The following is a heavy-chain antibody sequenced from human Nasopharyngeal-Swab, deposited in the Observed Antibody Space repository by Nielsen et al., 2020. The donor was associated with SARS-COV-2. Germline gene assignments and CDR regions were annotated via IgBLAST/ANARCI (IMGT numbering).Heavy chain of an antibody. J-gene: IGHJ6*02. V-gene: IGHV1-18*01. CDR2: ISAYNGNT. D-gene: IGHD3-10*01. CDR3: ARDWNGTPRLLWFGEPPNNYYGMDV. Sequence: ASVKVSCKASGYTFTSYGISWVRQAPGQGLEWMGWISAYNGNTNYAQKFQGRVTMTTDTSTSTAYMELRSLRSDDTAVYYCARDWNGTPRLLWFGEPPNNYYGMDVWGQGTTVTVSS. CDR1: GYTFTSYG.